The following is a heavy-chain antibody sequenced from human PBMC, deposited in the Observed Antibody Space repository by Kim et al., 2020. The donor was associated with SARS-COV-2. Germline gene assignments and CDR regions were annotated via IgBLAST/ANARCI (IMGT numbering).Heavy chain of an antibody. Sequence: SETLSLTCAVYGGSFSGYYWSWIRQPPGKGLEWIGEINHSGSTNYNPSLKSRVTISVDTSKNQFSLKLSSVTAADTAVYYCARLTYDDYGGNYYFDYWGQGTLVTVSS. D-gene: IGHD4-17*01. CDR3: ARLTYDDYGGNYYFDY. CDR2: INHSGST. J-gene: IGHJ4*02. V-gene: IGHV4-34*01. CDR1: GGSFSGYY.